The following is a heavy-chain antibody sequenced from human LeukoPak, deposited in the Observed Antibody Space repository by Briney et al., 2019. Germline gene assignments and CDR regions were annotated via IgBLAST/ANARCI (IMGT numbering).Heavy chain of an antibody. CDR3: TREPTYGDLADAFDI. D-gene: IGHD4-17*01. J-gene: IGHJ3*02. V-gene: IGHV3-49*04. CDR1: GFTFGDYA. CDR2: IGSKAYGGTT. Sequence: GGSLRLFCTASGFTFGDYAVSWVRRAPGRGLEWVGFIGSKAYGGTTEYAASVNGRFTISRDDSKSIAYLQMNSLKTEGTAVYYGTREPTYGDLADAFDIWGQGTMVTVSS.